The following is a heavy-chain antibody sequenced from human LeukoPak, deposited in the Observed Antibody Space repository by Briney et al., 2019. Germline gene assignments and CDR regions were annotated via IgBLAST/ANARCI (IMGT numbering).Heavy chain of an antibody. CDR1: GFTVSSNY. CDR3: ARDPPFWSGYYSLSGY. Sequence: PGGSLRLSCAASGFTVSSNYMSWVRQAPGKGLEWVSAIYSGGSTYYADSVKGRFAISRDNSKNTLYLQMNSLRAEDTAVYYCARDPPFWSGYYSLSGYWGQGTLVTVSS. D-gene: IGHD3-3*01. V-gene: IGHV3-66*02. J-gene: IGHJ4*02. CDR2: IYSGGST.